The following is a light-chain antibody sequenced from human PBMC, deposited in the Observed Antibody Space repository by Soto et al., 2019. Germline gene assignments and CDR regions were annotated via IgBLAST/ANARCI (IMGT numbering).Light chain of an antibody. J-gene: IGLJ1*01. CDR2: DVS. V-gene: IGLV2-14*01. CDR3: NSYTSSSTYV. Sequence: QSVLTQPASVSWSPGQSITISCTGTSSDVGGYNYVSWYQQHPGKAPKLMIYDVSNRPSGVSNRFSGSKSGNTASLTFSGLQAEDEADYYCNSYTSSSTYVFGTGTKVTVL. CDR1: SSDVGGYNY.